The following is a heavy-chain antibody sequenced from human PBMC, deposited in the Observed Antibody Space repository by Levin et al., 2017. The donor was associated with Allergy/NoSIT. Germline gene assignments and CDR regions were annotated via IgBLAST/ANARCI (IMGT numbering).Heavy chain of an antibody. J-gene: IGHJ6*02. D-gene: IGHD3-10*01. CDR2: ISYSGST. CDR1: GGSISSTSYH. CDR3: ARVARIFGEFSPFYHYGMDV. Sequence: HSQTLSLPCIVSGGSISSTSYHWGWVRQSPGKGLEWIGSISYSGSTYYNLSLKSRVTISEDTSKNQFSLRLSSVTAADTAVYYCARVARIFGEFSPFYHYGMDVWGQGTTVTVSS. V-gene: IGHV4-39*01.